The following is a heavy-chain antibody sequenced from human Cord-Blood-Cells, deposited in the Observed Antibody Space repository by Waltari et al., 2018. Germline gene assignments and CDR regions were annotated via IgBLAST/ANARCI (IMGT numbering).Heavy chain of an antibody. V-gene: IGHV3-13*01. CDR3: ARYTELRRAFDI. CDR1: GFTFSSYD. D-gene: IGHD1-26*01. J-gene: IGHJ3*02. Sequence: EVQLVESGGGLVQPGGSLRLSCAASGFTFSSYDMHWVRQATGKGLEWVSAIGTAGDTYYPGSVKGRFTSSRENAKNSLYLQMNSLRAGDTAVYYCARYTELRRAFDIWGQGTMVTVSS. CDR2: IGTAGDT.